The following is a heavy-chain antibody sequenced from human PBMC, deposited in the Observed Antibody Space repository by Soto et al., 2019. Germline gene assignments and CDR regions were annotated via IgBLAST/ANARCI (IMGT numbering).Heavy chain of an antibody. D-gene: IGHD3-22*01. CDR2: ITATGDRT. J-gene: IGHJ4*02. Sequence: RRLSCADSGFRFGSYSMSWVRQTPGKGLEWVAAITATGDRTYYADSVTGRFTISRDNSKKTHYLQMTSLRDEDTAMYYCATMNGYFEYWGQGTPVTVSS. CDR1: GFRFGSYS. V-gene: IGHV3-23*01. CDR3: ATMNGYFEY.